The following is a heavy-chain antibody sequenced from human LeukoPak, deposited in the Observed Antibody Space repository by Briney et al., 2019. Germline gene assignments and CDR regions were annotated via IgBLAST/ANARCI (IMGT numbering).Heavy chain of an antibody. J-gene: IGHJ4*02. CDR1: GFTFSNYW. Sequence: GGSLRLSCAASGFTFSNYWMNWVRQAPGKGLEWVANIKQDGSEKYYVDSVKGRFTVSRDNTKNSLYLQMNSLRAEDTAVYFCAKDVVGQQWPENYWGQGTLVTVSS. V-gene: IGHV3-7*01. D-gene: IGHD6-19*01. CDR2: IKQDGSEK. CDR3: AKDVVGQQWPENY.